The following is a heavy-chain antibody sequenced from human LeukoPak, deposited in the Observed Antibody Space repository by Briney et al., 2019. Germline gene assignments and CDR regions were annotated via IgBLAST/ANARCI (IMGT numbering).Heavy chain of an antibody. CDR3: ARDSYDPFDY. CDR1: GFTFSSYS. D-gene: IGHD5-12*01. Sequence: GGSLRLSCAASGFTFSSYSMNWVRQAPGKGLEWVSYISSSSSTIYHADSVKGRFTISRDNAKNSLYLQMNSLRAEDTAVYYCARDSYDPFDYWGQGTLVTVSS. CDR2: ISSSSSTI. V-gene: IGHV3-48*01. J-gene: IGHJ4*02.